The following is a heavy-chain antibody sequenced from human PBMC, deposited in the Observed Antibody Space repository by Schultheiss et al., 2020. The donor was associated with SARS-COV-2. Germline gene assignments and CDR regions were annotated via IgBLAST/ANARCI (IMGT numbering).Heavy chain of an antibody. D-gene: IGHD5-18*01. Sequence: GGSLRLSCAASGFTFSSYGMHWVRQAPGKGLEWVGVIWYDGSNKYYADSVKGRFTISRDNSKNTLYLQMNSLRAEDTAVYYCAKSYTAMVMVYWFDPWGQGTLVTVSS. J-gene: IGHJ5*02. CDR1: GFTFSSYG. CDR3: AKSYTAMVMVYWFDP. CDR2: IWYDGSNK. V-gene: IGHV3-30*02.